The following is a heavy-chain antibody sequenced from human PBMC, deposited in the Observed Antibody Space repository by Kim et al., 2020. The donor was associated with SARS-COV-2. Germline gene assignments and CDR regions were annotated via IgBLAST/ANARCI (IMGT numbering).Heavy chain of an antibody. CDR3: TRILVGDGDRGP. V-gene: IGHV3-30*03. J-gene: IGHJ5*02. CDR2: ISYDGSST. CDR1: GFSFNSHL. Sequence: GGSLRLSCAASGFSFNSHLMHWVRQAPGKGLEWVALISYDGSSTRYTDSVKGRFTVSRDNSKNAVYLQMNSLRADDTAVYYCTRILVGDGDRGPWGQGTLVTVSP. D-gene: IGHD2-21*01.